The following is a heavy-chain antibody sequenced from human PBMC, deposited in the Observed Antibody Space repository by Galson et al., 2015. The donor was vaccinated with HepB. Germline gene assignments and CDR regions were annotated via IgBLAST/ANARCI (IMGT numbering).Heavy chain of an antibody. CDR1: GYTFTSYY. Sequence: SVKVSCKASGYTFTSYYMHWVRQAPGQGLEWMGMVNPSGGTTYAQKFQGRVTMTRDTSTSTVYMELNSLRSDDTAVYYCARDWQLWGQGTLVTVSS. D-gene: IGHD5-24*01. CDR2: VNPSGGT. CDR3: ARDWQL. J-gene: IGHJ4*02. V-gene: IGHV1-46*01.